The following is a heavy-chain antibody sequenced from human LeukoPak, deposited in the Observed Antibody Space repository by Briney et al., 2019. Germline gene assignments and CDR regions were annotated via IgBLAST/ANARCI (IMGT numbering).Heavy chain of an antibody. CDR2: IYHTGST. V-gene: IGHV4-59*02. D-gene: IGHD5-12*01. J-gene: IGHJ4*02. CDR1: GGSVSDYY. Sequence: SETLSLTCTISGGSVSDYYWSWIRQSPGKGLEWIGYIYHTGSTSYSPSLKSRVTISADTSQNQFSLKLSSVTAADTAVYYCARGYSGYEVDYWGQGTLVTVSS. CDR3: ARGYSGYEVDY.